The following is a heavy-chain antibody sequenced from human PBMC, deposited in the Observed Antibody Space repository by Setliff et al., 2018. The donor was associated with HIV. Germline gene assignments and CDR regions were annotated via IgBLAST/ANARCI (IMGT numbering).Heavy chain of an antibody. V-gene: IGHV4-39*01. D-gene: IGHD4-17*01. Sequence: SETLSLTCTVSGGSISSSSYYWGWIRQPPGKGLEWIGNIYYSGSTYYNPSLKSRVAISIDTSMNQFSLKLSSVTAADTAVYYCARGALGPTVTSYYYYYMDVWGKGTTVTVSS. CDR3: ARGALGPTVTSYYYYYMDV. CDR2: IYYSGST. CDR1: GGSISSSSYY. J-gene: IGHJ6*03.